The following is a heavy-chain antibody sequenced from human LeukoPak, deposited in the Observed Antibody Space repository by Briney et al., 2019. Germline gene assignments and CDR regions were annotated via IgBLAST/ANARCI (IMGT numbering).Heavy chain of an antibody. Sequence: GGSLRLSCAASGFTFTDSWMSWVRQPPGKGLEWVVNIKPDGTEKYYVDSLKGRFTVSRDNAKNSLYLQMSSLRAEDTAVYYCARVRYGNYFDYWGQGTLSPSPQ. V-gene: IGHV3-7*04. CDR2: IKPDGTEK. CDR3: ARVRYGNYFDY. CDR1: GFTFTDSW. D-gene: IGHD3-16*02. J-gene: IGHJ4*02.